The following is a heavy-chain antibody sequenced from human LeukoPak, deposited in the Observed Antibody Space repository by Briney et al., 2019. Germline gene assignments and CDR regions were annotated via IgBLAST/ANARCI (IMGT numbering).Heavy chain of an antibody. Sequence: SETLSLTCTVSDGSITSSSDSWGWIRQPPGKGLEWIGSIHYTGTTYYNPSLKSRVTISVDTSKNQFSLKLSSVTAAGTAVYYCARDRGVVVPAAMNWFDPWGQGTLVTVSS. CDR2: IHYTGTT. CDR1: DGSITSSSDS. CDR3: ARDRGVVVPAAMNWFDP. J-gene: IGHJ5*02. V-gene: IGHV4-39*07. D-gene: IGHD2-2*01.